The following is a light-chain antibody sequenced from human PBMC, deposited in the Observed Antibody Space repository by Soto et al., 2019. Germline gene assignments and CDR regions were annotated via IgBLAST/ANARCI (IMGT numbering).Light chain of an antibody. J-gene: IGKJ4*01. Sequence: EIVMTQSPATLSVSPGETATLSCRASQSVGRAVAWYQHKPGQAPRHLIVAASIRATGVPGRFSGGRSGTEFTLTISSLQSEDFAVYYCQQYRNWPPLTFGGGTTVEIK. V-gene: IGKV3-15*01. CDR3: QQYRNWPPLT. CDR2: AAS. CDR1: QSVGRA.